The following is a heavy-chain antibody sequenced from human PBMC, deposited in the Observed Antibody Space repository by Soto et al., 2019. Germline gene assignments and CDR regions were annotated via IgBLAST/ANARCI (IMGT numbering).Heavy chain of an antibody. V-gene: IGHV1-69*13. CDR1: GGTFSSYA. CDR3: GSPIAAAGFYDAFDI. J-gene: IGHJ3*02. D-gene: IGHD6-13*01. CDR2: IIPIFGTA. Sequence: VKVSCKASGGTFSSYAISWVRQAPGQGLEWMGGIIPIFGTANYAQKFQGRVTITADESTSTAYMELSSLRSEDTAVCYCGSPIAAAGFYDAFDIWGQGTMFTVSS.